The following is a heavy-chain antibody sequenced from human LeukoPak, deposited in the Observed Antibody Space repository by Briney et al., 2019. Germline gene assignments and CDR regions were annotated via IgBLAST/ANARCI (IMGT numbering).Heavy chain of an antibody. J-gene: IGHJ5*02. V-gene: IGHV1-3*01. Sequence: ASVKASCKASGYTFTSYAMHWVRQAPGQRLEWMGWINAGNGSTKYSQKFQGRVTITRDTSASTAYMELSSLRSEDTAVYYCARAQCSSTSCYTKPRFDPWGQGTLVTVSS. D-gene: IGHD2-2*02. CDR2: INAGNGST. CDR1: GYTFTSYA. CDR3: ARAQCSSTSCYTKPRFDP.